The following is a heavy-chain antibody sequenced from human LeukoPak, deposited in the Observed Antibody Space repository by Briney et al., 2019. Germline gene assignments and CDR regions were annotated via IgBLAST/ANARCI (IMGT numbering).Heavy chain of an antibody. V-gene: IGHV1-2*02. CDR2: INPNSGGT. D-gene: IGHD3-22*01. CDR1: GYTLTGYY. CDR3: ARGGDYDSSGYYYV. Sequence: ASVKVSCKASGYTLTGYYVHWVRQAPGQGLEWMRWINPNSGGTNYAQKFQGRVTMTRDTSISTAYMELSRLRSDDTAVYYCARGGDYDSSGYYYVWGQGTLVTVSS. J-gene: IGHJ4*02.